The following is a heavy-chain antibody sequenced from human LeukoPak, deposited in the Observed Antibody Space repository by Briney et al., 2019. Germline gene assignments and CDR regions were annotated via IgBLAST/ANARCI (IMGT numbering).Heavy chain of an antibody. CDR2: IYPGDSDT. D-gene: IGHD4-23*01. Sequence: GESLKISCKGSGYSFTSYWIGWVRQMPGKGLEWMGIIYPGDSDTRYSPSFQGQVTISADKSISTAYLQWSSLKASDTAMYYCARLVSAYGGTAYYYGMDVWGQGTTVTVSS. J-gene: IGHJ6*02. CDR3: ARLVSAYGGTAYYYGMDV. V-gene: IGHV5-51*01. CDR1: GYSFTSYW.